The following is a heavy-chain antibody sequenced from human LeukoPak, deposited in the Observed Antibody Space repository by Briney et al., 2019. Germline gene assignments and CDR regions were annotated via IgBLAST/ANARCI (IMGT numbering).Heavy chain of an antibody. CDR1: GGTFSSYA. D-gene: IGHD2-2*01. CDR3: ARGVLLFGCSSTSCYVPRGYYYMDV. Sequence: ASVKVSCKASGGTFSSYAISWVRQAPGQGLEWMGGIIPIFGTANYAQKFQGRVTITADESTSTAYMELSSLRSEDTAVYYCARGVLLFGCSSTSCYVPRGYYYMDVWGKGTTVTVSS. J-gene: IGHJ6*03. CDR2: IIPIFGTA. V-gene: IGHV1-69*13.